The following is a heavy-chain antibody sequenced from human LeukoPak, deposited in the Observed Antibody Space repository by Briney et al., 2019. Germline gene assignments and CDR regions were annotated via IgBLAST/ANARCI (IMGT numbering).Heavy chain of an antibody. CDR2: IYQSGST. D-gene: IGHD6-6*01. Sequence: PSETLSLTCTVSGGSISSSSYYWGWIRQPPGKGLEWIGSIYQSGSTSYNPSLKSRVTISVDTSKNQFSLKLSSVTAADTAVYYCARQTKQLGDAFDIWGQGTMVTVST. CDR1: GGSISSSSYY. CDR3: ARQTKQLGDAFDI. J-gene: IGHJ3*02. V-gene: IGHV4-39*07.